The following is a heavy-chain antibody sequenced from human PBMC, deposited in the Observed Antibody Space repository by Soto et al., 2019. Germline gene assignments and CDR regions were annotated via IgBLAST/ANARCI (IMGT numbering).Heavy chain of an antibody. CDR1: GFTFSSYS. Sequence: EVQLVESGGGLVKPGGSLRLSCAASGFTFSSYSMNWVRQAPGKGLEWVSSINYKSHIDYADSVKGRFTISRDNAKNSLYLQMNSLRAEDTAVYFCARDLTYAGYYYYMDVWGIGTTVTVSS. J-gene: IGHJ6*03. CDR2: INYKSHI. CDR3: ARDLTYAGYYYYMDV. V-gene: IGHV3-21*01. D-gene: IGHD3-10*01.